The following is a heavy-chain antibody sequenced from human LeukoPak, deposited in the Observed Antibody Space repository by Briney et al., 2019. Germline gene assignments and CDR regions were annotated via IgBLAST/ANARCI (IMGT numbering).Heavy chain of an antibody. V-gene: IGHV3-23*01. CDR2: ISGGQSNT. CDR3: ASHPNLFGDFWSGYYKVYYYYMDV. Sequence: GGSLRLSCAASGFTFSTYAMTWVRQAPGRGLEWVSSISGGQSNTYYADSVKGRFTISRDNSKNTLFLQMNSLRAEDTAVYYCASHPNLFGDFWSGYYKVYYYYMDVWGKGTTVTVSS. J-gene: IGHJ6*03. D-gene: IGHD3-3*01. CDR1: GFTFSTYA.